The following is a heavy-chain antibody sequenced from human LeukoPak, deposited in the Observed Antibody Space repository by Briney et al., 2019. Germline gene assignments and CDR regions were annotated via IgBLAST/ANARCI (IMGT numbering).Heavy chain of an antibody. V-gene: IGHV1-69*04. Sequence: GASVKLSCKASGGTFSSYAISWVRQAPGQGLEWMGRIIPILGIANYAQKFQGRVTITADKSTSTAYMELSSLRSEDTAVYYCARDLGYSYGYRYFDYWGQGTLVTVSS. D-gene: IGHD5-18*01. CDR1: GGTFSSYA. J-gene: IGHJ4*02. CDR2: IIPILGIA. CDR3: ARDLGYSYGYRYFDY.